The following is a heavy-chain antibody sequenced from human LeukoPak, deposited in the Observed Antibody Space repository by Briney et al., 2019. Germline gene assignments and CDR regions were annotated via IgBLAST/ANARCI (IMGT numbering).Heavy chain of an antibody. J-gene: IGHJ6*02. CDR3: ASTNYGDYLVSYYGMDV. V-gene: IGHV4-59*12. CDR1: GGSISSYY. CDR2: IYYSGTS. D-gene: IGHD4-17*01. Sequence: SETLSLTCTVSGGSISSYYWSWIRQPPGKGLEWIGYIYYSGTSHYNPSLKSRVTISIDTSKNQFSLKLSSVTAADTALYYCASTNYGDYLVSYYGMDVWGQGTTVTVSS.